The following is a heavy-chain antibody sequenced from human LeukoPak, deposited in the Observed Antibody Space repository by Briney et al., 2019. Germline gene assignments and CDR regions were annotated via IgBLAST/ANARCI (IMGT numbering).Heavy chain of an antibody. D-gene: IGHD3-16*02. CDR2: IYYSGST. V-gene: IGHV4-59*01. Sequence: SETLSLTCTVSGGSISSYYWSWIRQPPGKGLEWIGYIYYSGSTNYNPSLKSRVTISVDTSKNQFSLKLSSVTAADTAVYYCARDGNGYVWGSFRAWGQGTLVTVSS. CDR3: ARDGNGYVWGSFRA. J-gene: IGHJ5*02. CDR1: GGSISSYY.